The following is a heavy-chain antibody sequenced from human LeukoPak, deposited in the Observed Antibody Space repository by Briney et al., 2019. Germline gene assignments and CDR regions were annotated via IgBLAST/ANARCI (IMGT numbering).Heavy chain of an antibody. J-gene: IGHJ4*02. D-gene: IGHD2-15*01. CDR3: AKGYCSGGSCYGFDY. Sequence: GGSLRLSCAASGFTFSSYGMHWVRQAPGKGLEWVAFIRYDGSNKYYADSVKGRFTISRDNSKNTLYLQMNSLRAENTAVYYCAKGYCSGGSCYGFDYWGQGTLVTVSS. CDR1: GFTFSSYG. V-gene: IGHV3-30*02. CDR2: IRYDGSNK.